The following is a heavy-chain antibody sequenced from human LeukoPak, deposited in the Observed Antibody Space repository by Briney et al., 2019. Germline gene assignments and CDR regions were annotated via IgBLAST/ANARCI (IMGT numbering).Heavy chain of an antibody. CDR1: GGSISSGGYY. CDR3: ARVGTYYYDSSGYPAEYFQH. V-gene: IGHV4-31*03. J-gene: IGHJ1*01. CDR2: IYYSGST. D-gene: IGHD3-22*01. Sequence: SETLSLTCTVSGGSISSGGYYWSWLRQHPGKGLEWIGYIYYSGSTYYNPSLKSRVTISVDTSENQFSLKLSSVTAADTAVYYCARVGTYYYDSSGYPAEYFQHWGQGTLVTVSS.